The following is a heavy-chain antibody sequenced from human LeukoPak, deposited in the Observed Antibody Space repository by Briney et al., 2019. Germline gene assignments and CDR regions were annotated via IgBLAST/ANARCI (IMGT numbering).Heavy chain of an antibody. CDR2: ISASARTT. Sequence: GGSLRLSCAVSGFTFSGYAMSWVRQAPGKGLEWVSSISASARTTYYADSVKGRFTISRDNSKNTLDLQMSSLRAEHTAVYYCAKDPASYEYYIDEGGQETLLTVSS. CDR3: AKDPASYEYYIDE. J-gene: IGHJ4*02. V-gene: IGHV3-23*01. CDR1: GFTFSGYA. D-gene: IGHD5-12*01.